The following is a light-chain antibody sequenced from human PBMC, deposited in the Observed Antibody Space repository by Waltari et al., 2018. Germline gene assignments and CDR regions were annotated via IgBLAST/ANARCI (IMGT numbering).Light chain of an antibody. CDR1: RSNSGEYNS. J-gene: IGLJ1*01. V-gene: IGLV2-14*03. Sequence: SALTQHASMSGSTGKSVTIYCNEKRSNSGEYNSVPSYQQHPGKAPKLIIFDVNKRPSGVSPRFSGSKSGNTASLTISGLQAEDEADYYCGSPASGSTFVFGTGTTVSIL. CDR2: DVN. CDR3: GSPASGSTFV.